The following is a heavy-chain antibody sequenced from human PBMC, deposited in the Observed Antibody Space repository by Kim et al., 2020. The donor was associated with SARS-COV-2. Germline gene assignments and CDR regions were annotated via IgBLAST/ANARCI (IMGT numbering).Heavy chain of an antibody. J-gene: IGHJ5*02. Sequence: GGSLRLSCAASGFTFSTYGMNWVRQAPGKGLEWLSSIRSSSEYSHYADALKGRFTISSDNARDSLSLQMHSLGAEDTDVYYYSSASSSGSFARSWRQGT. V-gene: IGHV3-21*04. CDR3: SSASSSGSFARS. CDR1: GFTFSTYG. D-gene: IGHD1-26*01. CDR2: IRSSSEYS.